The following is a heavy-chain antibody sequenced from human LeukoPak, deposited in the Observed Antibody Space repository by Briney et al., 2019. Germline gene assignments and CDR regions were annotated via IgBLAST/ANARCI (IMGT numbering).Heavy chain of an antibody. CDR2: ISYDGSNK. CDR1: GFTFSSYA. J-gene: IGHJ4*02. V-gene: IGHV3-30-3*01. Sequence: PGRSLRLSCAASGFTFSSYAMHWVRQAPGKGLEWVAVISYDGSNKYYADSVKGRFTISRDNSKNTLYLQMNSLRAEDTAVYYCARDLTGLVFDYWGQGTLVTVSS. CDR3: ARDLTGLVFDY. D-gene: IGHD7-27*01.